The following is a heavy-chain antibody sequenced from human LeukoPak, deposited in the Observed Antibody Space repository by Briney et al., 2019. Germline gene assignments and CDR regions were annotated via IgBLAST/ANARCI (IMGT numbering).Heavy chain of an antibody. CDR3: ARHITGTRRLDQ. J-gene: IGHJ4*02. Sequence: GESLKISCKGSGYSFTDYWIGWVRQMPGKGLEWMGIIYPDNSDTRISPSFQGQVTISADRSISTAYLQWSSLEASDTAMYYCARHITGTRRLDQWGQGTLVTVSS. CDR1: GYSFTDYW. CDR2: IYPDNSDT. V-gene: IGHV5-51*01. D-gene: IGHD1-7*01.